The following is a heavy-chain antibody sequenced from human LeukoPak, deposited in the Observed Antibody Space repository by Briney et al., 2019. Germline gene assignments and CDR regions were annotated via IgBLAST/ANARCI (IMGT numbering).Heavy chain of an antibody. CDR3: AKEGGGGSYYFDY. V-gene: IGHV3-23*01. CDR1: EFTVSSNY. Sequence: GGSLRLSCAASEFTVSSNYMIWGRQAQGKGLEWVSVITGSGDSTSNADSVKGRFTISRDNSKNTLYLQMNSLRADDAAVYYCAKEGGGGSYYFDYWGQGTLVTVSS. D-gene: IGHD2-15*01. CDR2: ITGSGDST. J-gene: IGHJ4*02.